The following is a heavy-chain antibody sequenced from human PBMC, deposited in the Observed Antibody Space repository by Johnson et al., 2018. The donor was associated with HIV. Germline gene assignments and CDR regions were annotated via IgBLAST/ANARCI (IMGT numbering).Heavy chain of an antibody. CDR2: ISYDGSNK. CDR3: ARDRYYDRESTAFDI. J-gene: IGHJ3*02. CDR1: GITFSSYA. V-gene: IGHV3-30-3*01. D-gene: IGHD3-22*01. Sequence: VQLVESGGGLAQPGGSLRLSCAASGITFSSYAMHWVRQAPGKGLEWVAVISYDGSNKYYADSVKGRFTISRDNSKNTLYLQMNSLRAEDTAVYYCARDRYYDRESTAFDIWGQGTMVTVSS.